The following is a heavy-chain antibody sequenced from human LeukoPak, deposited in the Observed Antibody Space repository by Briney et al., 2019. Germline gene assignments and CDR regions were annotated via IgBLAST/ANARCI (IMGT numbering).Heavy chain of an antibody. CDR1: GYTFTAYY. D-gene: IGHD5/OR15-5a*01. CDR2: INPNSGGT. CDR3: ARVPSVWNFDY. Sequence: ASVRVSCKASGYTFTAYYIHWVRQAPGQGPDWMGWINPNSGGTRYAQEFQGRVTMTRDTSISTAYMELSSLRSDDTALYYCARVPSVWNFDYWGQGTQVTVSS. J-gene: IGHJ4*02. V-gene: IGHV1-2*02.